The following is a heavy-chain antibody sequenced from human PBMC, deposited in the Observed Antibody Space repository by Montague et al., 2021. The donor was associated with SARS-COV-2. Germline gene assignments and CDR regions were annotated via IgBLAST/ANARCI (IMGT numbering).Heavy chain of an antibody. CDR3: ARKEMKYSSIWSTGGNWFDP. J-gene: IGHJ5*02. CDR1: GGSISSSSYY. Sequence: SETLSLACTVSGGSISSSSYYWGWIRQPPGKGLEWIGSIYYSGSTYYNPFLKSRVTISVDTSKNQFSLKLSSVTAADTAVYYCARKEMKYSSIWSTGGNWFDPWGQGTLVTVSS. D-gene: IGHD6-13*01. CDR2: IYYSGST. V-gene: IGHV4-39*01.